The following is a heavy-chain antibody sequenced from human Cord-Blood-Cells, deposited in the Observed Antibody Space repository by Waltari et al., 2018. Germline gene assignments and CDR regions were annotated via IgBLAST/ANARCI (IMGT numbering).Heavy chain of an antibody. CDR2: FDPEDGET. CDR1: GYTLTELS. J-gene: IGHJ6*03. CDR3: ATGYMAARTYYYYMDV. V-gene: IGHV1-24*01. Sequence: QVQLVQSGAEVKKTGASVKVSCKVSGYTLTELSMHWVRQAPGKGLEWMGGFDPEDGETIYAQKFQGRVTMTEDTSTDTAYMELSSLRSEDTAVYYCATGYMAARTYYYYMDVWGKGTTVTVSS. D-gene: IGHD6-6*01.